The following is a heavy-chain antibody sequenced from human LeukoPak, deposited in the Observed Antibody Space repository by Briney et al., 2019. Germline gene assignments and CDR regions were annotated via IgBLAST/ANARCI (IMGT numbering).Heavy chain of an antibody. CDR3: AKVARPGIAAAKLYYFDY. Sequence: PGGSLRLSCAASGFTFSSYAMSWVRQAPGKGLEWVSAISGSGGSTYYADSVKGRFTISRDNSKNTLYLQMNSLRAEDTAVYYCAKVARPGIAAAKLYYFDYWGQGTLVTVSS. CDR2: ISGSGGST. J-gene: IGHJ4*02. V-gene: IGHV3-23*01. CDR1: GFTFSSYA. D-gene: IGHD6-13*01.